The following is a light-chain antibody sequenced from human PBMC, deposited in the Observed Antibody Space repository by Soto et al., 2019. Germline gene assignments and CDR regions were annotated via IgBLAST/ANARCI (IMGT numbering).Light chain of an antibody. J-gene: IGKJ4*01. CDR1: ADVSSSY. Sequence: EIVLTQSPATLSLSPGERATLSCGASADVSSSYVAWYQQKSGLAPRLLIHDASSRATGIPARFSASGSGTEFTLTISSLQSEDFAVYYCQQYNSYPTFGGGTKVDI. V-gene: IGKV3D-20*01. CDR3: QQYNSYPT. CDR2: DAS.